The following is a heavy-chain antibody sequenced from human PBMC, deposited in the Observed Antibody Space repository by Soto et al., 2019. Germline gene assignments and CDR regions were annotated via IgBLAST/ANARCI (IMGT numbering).Heavy chain of an antibody. J-gene: IGHJ3*02. D-gene: IGHD3-22*01. V-gene: IGHV1-18*01. CDR3: ARDGALYDSSNGAGDAFDI. CDR2: ISAYNGNT. CDR1: GYTFTSYG. Sequence: ASVKVSCKASGYTFTSYGISWVRQAPGQGLEWMGWISAYNGNTNYAQKLQGRVAMTTDTSTSTAYMELRSLRSDDTAVYYCARDGALYDSSNGAGDAFDIWGQGTMVTVSS.